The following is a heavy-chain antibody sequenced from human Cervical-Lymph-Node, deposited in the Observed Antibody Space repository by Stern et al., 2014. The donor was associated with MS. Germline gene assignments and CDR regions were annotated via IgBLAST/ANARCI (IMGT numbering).Heavy chain of an antibody. CDR1: GFTFSSYW. V-gene: IGHV3-7*01. CDR2: IKEDGSET. J-gene: IGHJ5*02. Sequence: EVQLVESGGGLVQPGGSLRLSCAASGFTFSSYWMNWVRQAPGKGLEWVANIKEDGSETYYVDPVKGRFTISRDNAQNSLYLHLDSLRAEDRAVYYCARGSDPWGRGTLVTVSS. CDR3: ARGSDP.